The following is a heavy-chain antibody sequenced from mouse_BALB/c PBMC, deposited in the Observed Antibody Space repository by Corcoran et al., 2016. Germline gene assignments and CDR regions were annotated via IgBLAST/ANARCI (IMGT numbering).Heavy chain of an antibody. D-gene: IGHD2-2*01. Sequence: EVQLVESGGGLVQPGGSLRLSCAASGFTFSSYSMNWVRQAPGKGLEWVSYISSSSSTIYYADSVKGRFTISRDNAKNSLYLQMNSLRDEDTAVYYCARGRYCSSTSCYGLAWFDPWGQGTLVTVSS. J-gene: IGHJ4*01. CDR1: GFTFSSYS. CDR2: ISSSSSTI. CDR3: ARGRYCSSTSCYGLAWFDP. V-gene: IGHV5-17*01.